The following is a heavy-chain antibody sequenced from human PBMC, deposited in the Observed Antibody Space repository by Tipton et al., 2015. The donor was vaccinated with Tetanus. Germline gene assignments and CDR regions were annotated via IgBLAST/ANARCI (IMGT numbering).Heavy chain of an antibody. J-gene: IGHJ4*02. V-gene: IGHV3-7*03. CDR2: IKQDGTDY. D-gene: IGHD4-23*01. CDR1: GFTFSNYK. CDR3: GKQNGGRWVVDH. Sequence: SLRLSCEVSGFTFSNYKMNWVRRAPGKGLEWVANIKQDGTDYRYVDSVKGRFTISRDNAKNSLYLQMNSLSADDTAVYYCGKQNGGRWVVDHWGQGTLVTVSS.